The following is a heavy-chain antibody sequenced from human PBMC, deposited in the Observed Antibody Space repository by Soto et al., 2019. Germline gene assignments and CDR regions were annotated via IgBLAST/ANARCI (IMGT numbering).Heavy chain of an antibody. J-gene: IGHJ4*02. CDR2: IGAYNGNT. CDR1: GYTFTSYG. V-gene: IGHV1-18*01. D-gene: IGHD3-10*01. CDR3: ARSPTFYGSGSSDY. Sequence: ASVKVSCKASGYTFTSYGISWVRQAPGQGLEWMGWIGAYNGNTNYAQKLQGRVTMTTDTSTSTAYMELRSLRSDDTAVYYCARSPTFYGSGSSDYWGQGTLVTVSS.